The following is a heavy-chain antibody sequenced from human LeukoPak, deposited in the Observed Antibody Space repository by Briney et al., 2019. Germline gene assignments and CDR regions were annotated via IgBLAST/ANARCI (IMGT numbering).Heavy chain of an antibody. CDR1: GFTFSAYA. Sequence: GGSLRLSCTASGFTFSAYAMMWVRQAPGKGPEWVSAIRGGGTSEFYADSVKGRFRISRDNSKDTLFLQMNSLRAEDTAVYYCARDPNGDYIGAFNMWGTGTMVTVSS. CDR3: ARDPNGDYIGAFNM. V-gene: IGHV3-23*01. J-gene: IGHJ3*02. D-gene: IGHD4-17*01. CDR2: IRGGGTSE.